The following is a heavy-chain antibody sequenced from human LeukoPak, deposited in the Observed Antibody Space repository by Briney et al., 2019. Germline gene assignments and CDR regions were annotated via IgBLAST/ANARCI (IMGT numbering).Heavy chain of an antibody. CDR3: ARVGAAPGHFDY. J-gene: IGHJ4*02. V-gene: IGHV1-18*01. CDR2: ISTYGGNT. CDR1: GYSFAGYG. D-gene: IGHD6-13*01. Sequence: ASVKVSCTASGYSFAGYGISWVRQAPGQGLEWIGWISTYGGNTNYAHNLQGRITVTTETSTSTAYMELRSLRSDDTAVYYCARVGAAPGHFDYWGQGTQLTVSS.